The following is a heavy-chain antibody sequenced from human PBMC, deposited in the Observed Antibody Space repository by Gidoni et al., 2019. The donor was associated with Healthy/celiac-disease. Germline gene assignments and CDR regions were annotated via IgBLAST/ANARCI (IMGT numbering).Heavy chain of an antibody. J-gene: IGHJ6*02. CDR1: GGSISSGGYY. D-gene: IGHD6-13*01. V-gene: IGHV4-31*03. Sequence: QVQLQESGPGLVKPSQTLSLTCTVSGGSISSGGYYWSWIRQHPGKGLEWIGYIYYSGSTYYNPSLKSRVIISVDTSKKQFCLKLSSVTAADTAVYYCARGSYSSSWDSYNYSGMDVWGQGTTVTVSS. CDR2: IYYSGST. CDR3: ARGSYSSSWDSYNYSGMDV.